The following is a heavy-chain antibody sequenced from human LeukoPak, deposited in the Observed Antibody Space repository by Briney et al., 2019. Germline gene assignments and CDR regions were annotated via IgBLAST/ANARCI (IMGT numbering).Heavy chain of an antibody. CDR2: ISWNSGST. Sequence: PGRSLRLSCAASGFTFDDYAMHWVRQAPGKGLEWVSGISWNSGSTVYVDSVKGRFTISRDNAKNSLYLQMYSLRPEDMALYYCVRDVSLGFCSGGACSAHFDYWGQGTLVIFSS. D-gene: IGHD2-15*01. V-gene: IGHV3-9*03. CDR3: VRDVSLGFCSGGACSAHFDY. J-gene: IGHJ4*02. CDR1: GFTFDDYA.